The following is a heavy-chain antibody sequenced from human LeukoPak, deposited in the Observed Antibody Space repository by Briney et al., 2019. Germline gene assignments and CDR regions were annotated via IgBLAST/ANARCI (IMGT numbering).Heavy chain of an antibody. CDR3: ASVGYCSSTSCYAVDY. CDR1: GVIFSNYW. CDR2: INTDGSSR. D-gene: IGHD2-2*01. V-gene: IGHV3-74*01. Sequence: GGSLRLSCAASGVIFSNYWIHWGRRAPGKGVVGVSHINTDGSSRTYADSVKGRFTISRDNAKNTLYLQMNSLRAEDTAVYYCASVGYCSSTSCYAVDYWGQGPLVTVSS. J-gene: IGHJ4*02.